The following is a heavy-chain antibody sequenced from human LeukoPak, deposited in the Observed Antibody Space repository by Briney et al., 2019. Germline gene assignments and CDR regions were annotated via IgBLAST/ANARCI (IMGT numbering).Heavy chain of an antibody. J-gene: IGHJ4*02. CDR1: GFTFSSYA. V-gene: IGHV3-30-3*01. CDR2: ISYDGSNK. CDR3: ATARAVAGTLDY. Sequence: GRSLRLSCAASGFTFSSYAMHWVRQAPGKGLEWVAVISYDGSNKYYADSVKGRFTISRDNSKNTLYLQMNSLRAEDTAVYYCATARAVAGTLDYWGQGTLVTVSS. D-gene: IGHD6-19*01.